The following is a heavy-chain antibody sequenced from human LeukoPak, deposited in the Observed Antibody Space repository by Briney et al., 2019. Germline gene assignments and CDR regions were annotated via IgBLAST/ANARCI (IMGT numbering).Heavy chain of an antibody. CDR1: GFTFSSFA. CDR2: ISGSGGTT. V-gene: IGHV3-23*01. D-gene: IGHD4/OR15-4a*01. Sequence: GGSLRLSCVPSGFTFSSFAMTWVRQAPGKGLEWVSSISGSGGTTYYADSIKGRFTISRDSSKNTLYLQMNSLRAEDTAVYYCARRAGAYSHPYDYWGQGTLVTVSS. J-gene: IGHJ4*02. CDR3: ARRAGAYSHPYDY.